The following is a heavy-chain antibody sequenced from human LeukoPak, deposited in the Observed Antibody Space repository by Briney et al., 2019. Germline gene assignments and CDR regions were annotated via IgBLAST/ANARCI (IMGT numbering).Heavy chain of an antibody. CDR1: GGTFSSYA. CDR3: ARGLYGGPLDAAFDI. V-gene: IGHV1-69*13. Sequence: SVKVSCKASGGTFSSYAISWVRQAPGQGLEWMGGIIPIFGTANYAQKFQGRVTITADESTSTAYMELSSLRSEDTAVYYCARGLYGGPLDAAFDIWGEGTMVTVSS. CDR2: IIPIFGTA. J-gene: IGHJ3*02. D-gene: IGHD4-23*01.